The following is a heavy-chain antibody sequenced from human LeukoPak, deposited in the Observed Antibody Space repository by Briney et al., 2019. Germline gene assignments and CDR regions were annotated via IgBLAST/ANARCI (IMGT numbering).Heavy chain of an antibody. V-gene: IGHV1-69*13. CDR2: IIPIFGTA. CDR1: GGTFSSYA. D-gene: IGHD2-2*01. CDR3: ARDKSVVVPARY. J-gene: IGHJ4*02. Sequence: SVKVSCXASGGTFSSYAISWVRQARGQGLERMGGIIPIFGTANYAQKFQGRVTITADESTSTAYMELSSLRSEDTAVYYCARDKSVVVPARYWGQGTLVTVSS.